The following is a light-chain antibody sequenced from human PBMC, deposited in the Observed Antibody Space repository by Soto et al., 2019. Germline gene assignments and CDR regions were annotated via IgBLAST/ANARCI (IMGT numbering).Light chain of an antibody. CDR2: DAS. J-gene: IGKJ2*01. Sequence: DIPMTQSPSTLSASVGDRVTITCRASQSISTWLAWYQQKPGKAPKLLIYDASSLESGVPSRFSGSGSGTEFNLTISSLQPDDFASYYCQHYNSYSGTFGQGTKLEI. V-gene: IGKV1-5*01. CDR1: QSISTW. CDR3: QHYNSYSGT.